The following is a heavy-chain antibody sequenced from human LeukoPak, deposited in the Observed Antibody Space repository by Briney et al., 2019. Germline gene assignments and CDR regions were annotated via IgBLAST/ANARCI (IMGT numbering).Heavy chain of an antibody. Sequence: PGGSLRLSCAASGFNFSTYGVSWVRQAPGKGLDWVSAVSGSGGSTHYADSVTGRFTISRDNSKNTPYLQMNSLRAEDTAVYYCAKDRYYDNTGDHYESEYWGQGTLVTVSS. V-gene: IGHV3-23*01. D-gene: IGHD3-22*01. CDR3: AKDRYYDNTGDHYESEY. J-gene: IGHJ4*02. CDR1: GFNFSTYG. CDR2: VSGSGGST.